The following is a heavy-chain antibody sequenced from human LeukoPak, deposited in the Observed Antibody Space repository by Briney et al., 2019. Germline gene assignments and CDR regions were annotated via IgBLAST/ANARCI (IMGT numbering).Heavy chain of an antibody. J-gene: IGHJ6*03. D-gene: IGHD3-9*01. CDR3: ARGSVLRYFDWLRVHYYYMDV. Sequence: ASVKVSCKASGYTFTSYYMHWVRQAPGQGLEWMGIINPSGGSTSYAQKFQGRVTMTRDMSTSTVYMELSSLRSEDTAVYYCARGSVLRYFDWLRVHYYYMDVWGKGTTVTVSS. V-gene: IGHV1-46*01. CDR2: INPSGGST. CDR1: GYTFTSYY.